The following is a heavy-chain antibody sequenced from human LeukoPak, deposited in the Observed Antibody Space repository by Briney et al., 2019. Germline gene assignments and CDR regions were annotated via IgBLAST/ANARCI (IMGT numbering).Heavy chain of an antibody. CDR1: GGSISSGPYY. J-gene: IGHJ3*02. Sequence: SETLSLTCTVSGGSISSGPYYWGCIRQPPGKGLEWIGSIYYSGTTYHNPSLKSRVTMSVDTSKNQFSLKLSSVTAADTAVYYCARTYSGSYVAAFDIWGQGTMVTVSS. CDR3: ARTYSGSYVAAFDI. D-gene: IGHD1-26*01. V-gene: IGHV4-39*07. CDR2: IYYSGTT.